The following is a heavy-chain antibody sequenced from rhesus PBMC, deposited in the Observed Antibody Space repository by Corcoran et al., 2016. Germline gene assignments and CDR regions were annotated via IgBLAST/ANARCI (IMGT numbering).Heavy chain of an antibody. CDR1: GFSINTAGTG. Sequence: QVTLQESGSALVKPTQTLTLTCTFSGFSINTAGTGVAWIRQPPGKALEWLASIYWSDSKYYNTSLKSRLSISKDTSKNQLVLRMTNMDPVDTAAYYCARDLGVGTFDHWGQGVLVTVSS. J-gene: IGHJ4*01. D-gene: IGHD3-16*01. CDR2: IYWSDSK. V-gene: IGHV2-95*01. CDR3: ARDLGVGTFDH.